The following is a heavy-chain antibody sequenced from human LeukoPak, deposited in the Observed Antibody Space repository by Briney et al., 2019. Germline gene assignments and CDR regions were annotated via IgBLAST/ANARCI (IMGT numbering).Heavy chain of an antibody. CDR1: GFTFSSYA. CDR2: ISYDGSNK. J-gene: IGHJ4*02. V-gene: IGHV3-30*04. CDR3: ARDNPIITMVRGNMDY. Sequence: GGSLRLSCAASGFTFSSYAMHWVRQAPGKGLEWVAVISYDGSNKYYADSVKGRFTISRDNSKNTLYLQMNSLRAEDTAVYYCARDNPIITMVRGNMDYWGQGTPVTVSS. D-gene: IGHD3-10*01.